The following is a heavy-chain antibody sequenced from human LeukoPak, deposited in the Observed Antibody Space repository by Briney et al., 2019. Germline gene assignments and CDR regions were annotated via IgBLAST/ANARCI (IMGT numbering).Heavy chain of an antibody. J-gene: IGHJ4*02. CDR3: ARPRRDGYNYRNDFDY. D-gene: IGHD5-24*01. CDR2: IIPIFGTA. Sequence: SVKVSCKASGGTFSSYAISWVRQAPGQGLEWMGGIIPIFGTANYAQKFQGRVTITADKSTSTAYMELSSLRSEDTAVYYCARPRRDGYNYRNDFDYWGQGTLVTVSS. V-gene: IGHV1-69*06. CDR1: GGTFSSYA.